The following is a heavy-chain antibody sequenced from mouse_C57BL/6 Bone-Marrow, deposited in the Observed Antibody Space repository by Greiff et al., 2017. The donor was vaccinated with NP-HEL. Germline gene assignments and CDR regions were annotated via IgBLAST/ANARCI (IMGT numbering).Heavy chain of an antibody. CDR2: IYPGSGST. D-gene: IGHD3-2*02. V-gene: IGHV1-55*01. CDR3: ARWEAQAPYAMDY. J-gene: IGHJ4*01. Sequence: QVQLQQPGAELVKPGASVKMSCKASGYTFTSYWITWVKQRPGQGLEWIGDIYPGSGSTNYNEKFKSKATLTVDTSSSTAYMQLSSLTSEDSAVYYCARWEAQAPYAMDYWGQGTSVTVSS. CDR1: GYTFTSYW.